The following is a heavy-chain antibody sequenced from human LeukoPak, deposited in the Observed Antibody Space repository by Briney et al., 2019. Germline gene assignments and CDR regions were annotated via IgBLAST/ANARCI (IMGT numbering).Heavy chain of an antibody. Sequence: GSLRLSCAASGFTFSSYSMNWVRQAPGKGLEWVSSISSSSSYIYYADSVKGRFTISRDNSKNTLYLQMNSLRAEDTAVYYCATQPDYYDSSGRQIDYWGQGTLVTVSS. CDR3: ATQPDYYDSSGRQIDY. CDR1: GFTFSSYS. D-gene: IGHD3-22*01. CDR2: ISSSSSYI. J-gene: IGHJ4*02. V-gene: IGHV3-21*01.